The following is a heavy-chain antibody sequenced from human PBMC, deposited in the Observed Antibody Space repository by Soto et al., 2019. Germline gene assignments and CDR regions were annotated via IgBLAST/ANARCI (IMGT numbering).Heavy chain of an antibody. J-gene: IGHJ4*02. Sequence: GASVKVSCKASGHTFTSYDMNWVRQATGQGLEWMGWMNPNSGNTGYAQKFQGRVTMTRNTSISTAYMELSSLRSEDTAVYYCARVDTAMAGYLYWGQGTLVTVSS. CDR3: ARVDTAMAGYLY. V-gene: IGHV1-8*01. CDR2: MNPNSGNT. D-gene: IGHD5-18*01. CDR1: GHTFTSYD.